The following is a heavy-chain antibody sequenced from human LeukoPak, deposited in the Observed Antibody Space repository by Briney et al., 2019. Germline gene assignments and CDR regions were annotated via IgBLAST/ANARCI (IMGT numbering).Heavy chain of an antibody. D-gene: IGHD6-6*01. CDR1: GYTFTSYS. CDR3: VRGRAAPGAQPFQH. CDR2: IYTSDGSA. J-gene: IGHJ1*01. V-gene: IGHV1-46*01. Sequence: ASLNLSCKASGYTFTSYSMHWVRQAPGQGPEWMGIIYTSDGSAKYAQTFQGRVTMTRDTSTGTVYMELSSLRAEDTAVYYCVRGRAAPGAQPFQHWGQGTLVSASS.